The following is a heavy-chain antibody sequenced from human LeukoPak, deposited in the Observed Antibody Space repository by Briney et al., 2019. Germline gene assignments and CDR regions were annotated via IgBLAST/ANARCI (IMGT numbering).Heavy chain of an antibody. J-gene: IGHJ4*02. V-gene: IGHV1-24*01. Sequence: ASVKVSCKVSGYTLTELSMHWVRQAPGKGLEWMGGLDPEDGETIYAQKFQGRVTMTEDTSTDTAYMELSSLRSEDTAVYYCATGVEKYQLLLPPFDYWGQGTLVTVSS. CDR3: ATGVEKYQLLLPPFDY. D-gene: IGHD2-2*01. CDR2: LDPEDGET. CDR1: GYTLTELS.